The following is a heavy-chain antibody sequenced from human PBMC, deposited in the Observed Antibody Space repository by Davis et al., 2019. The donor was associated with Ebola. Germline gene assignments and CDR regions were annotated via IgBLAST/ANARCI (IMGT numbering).Heavy chain of an antibody. CDR2: IIGSGGIT. CDR1: GGSFSDYY. Sequence: ETLSLTCAVHGGSFSDYYWNWIRQAPGKGLEWVSAIIGSGGITYYADSVKGRFTISRDNSKNTLYLQMDSLRAEDTAVYYCAMSQWELLLEYYFDYWGQGTLVTVSS. V-gene: IGHV3-23*01. D-gene: IGHD1-26*01. CDR3: AMSQWELLLEYYFDY. J-gene: IGHJ4*02.